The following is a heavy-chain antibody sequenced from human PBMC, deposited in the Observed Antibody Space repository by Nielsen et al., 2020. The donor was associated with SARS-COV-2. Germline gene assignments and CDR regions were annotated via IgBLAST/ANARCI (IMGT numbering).Heavy chain of an antibody. CDR1: GFTFSAYN. CDR3: ASSTGPGGWFDP. CDR2: ISSSSSII. J-gene: IGHJ5*02. V-gene: IGHV3-48*01. D-gene: IGHD7-27*01. Sequence: GESLKISCADSGFTFSAYNMNWVRQAPGKGLQWVSYISSSSSIIHYADSVKGRFTISRDNAKNSLYLQMNSLRVEDTAVYYCASSTGPGGWFDPWGQGTLGTVSS.